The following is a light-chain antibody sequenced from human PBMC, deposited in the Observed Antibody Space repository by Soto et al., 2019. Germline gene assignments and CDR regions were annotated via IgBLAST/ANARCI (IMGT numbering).Light chain of an antibody. CDR3: QHADCFPRT. CDR1: QGISSW. J-gene: IGKJ4*01. V-gene: IGKV1-12*01. CDR2: TAS. Sequence: DIQMTQSPSSVSASVGDRVTITCRASQGISSWLACYQQKPGKAPKLLIYTASTLHSGVPSRFSGSGSGTDFTLTISGLQPEDFAPYYYQHADCFPRTFGGGTKVEI.